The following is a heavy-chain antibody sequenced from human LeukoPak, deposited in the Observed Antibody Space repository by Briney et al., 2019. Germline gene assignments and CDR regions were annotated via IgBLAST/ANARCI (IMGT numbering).Heavy chain of an antibody. CDR3: AKGLYYYGSGSYDTHPFDY. J-gene: IGHJ4*02. V-gene: IGHV3-23*01. CDR1: GFTFSSYA. CDR2: ISGSGGST. Sequence: PGGSLRLSCAASGFTFSSYAMSWVRQAPGKGLEWVSAISGSGGSTYYADSVKGRFTISRDNSKNTLYLQMNSLRAEDTAVYYCAKGLYYYGSGSYDTHPFDYWGQGTLVTVSS. D-gene: IGHD3-10*01.